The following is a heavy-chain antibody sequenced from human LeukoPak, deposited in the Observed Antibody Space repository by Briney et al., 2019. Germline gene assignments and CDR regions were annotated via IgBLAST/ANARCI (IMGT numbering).Heavy chain of an antibody. Sequence: GGSLRLSCAASGFIVSSNYMSWVRQAPGKGLEWVSIIYSGGSTYYADSVKGRFTISRDNSKNMLYLQMNSLRAEDTAVYYCASGYSSAILNYWGQGTLVTVSS. CDR2: IYSGGST. CDR1: GFIVSSNY. CDR3: ASGYSSAILNY. J-gene: IGHJ4*02. D-gene: IGHD3-9*01. V-gene: IGHV3-66*01.